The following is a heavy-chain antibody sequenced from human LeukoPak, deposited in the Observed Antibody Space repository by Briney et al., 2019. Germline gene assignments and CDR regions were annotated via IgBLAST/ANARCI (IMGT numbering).Heavy chain of an antibody. CDR2: INPNSGGT. V-gene: IGHV1-2*02. D-gene: IGHD3-10*01. CDR3: ARDSDRRYYFDY. J-gene: IGHJ4*02. Sequence: ASVKVSCKASGYTFTGYYMHWVRQAPGQGLEWMGWINPNSGGTNYAQKFQGRVTMTRDTSISTAYMELSRLRSDDTAVYYCARDSDRRYYFDYRGQGTLVTVSS. CDR1: GYTFTGYY.